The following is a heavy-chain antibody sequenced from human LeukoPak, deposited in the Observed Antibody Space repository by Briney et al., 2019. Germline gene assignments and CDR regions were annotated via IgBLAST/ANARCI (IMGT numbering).Heavy chain of an antibody. CDR1: GGSFSGYY. V-gene: IGHV4-34*01. Sequence: SETLSLTCAVYGGSFSGYYWSWIRQPPRKGLEWSGEINHSGSTNYNPSLKSRVTISVDTSKNQFSLKLSSVTAADTAVYYCARVGYCSGGSCYFYYYYMDVWGKGTTVTVSS. D-gene: IGHD2-15*01. CDR2: INHSGST. J-gene: IGHJ6*03. CDR3: ARVGYCSGGSCYFYYYYMDV.